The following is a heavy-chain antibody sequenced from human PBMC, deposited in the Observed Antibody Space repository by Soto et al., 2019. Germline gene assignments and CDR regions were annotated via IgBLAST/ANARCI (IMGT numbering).Heavy chain of an antibody. CDR3: ARGRSGDYNWFDP. Sequence: PSETLSLTCSISGDSISSYCWSWIRQPPGKGLEWIGHIYYSGSTNYNPSLKSRVTISVDTSKNQFSLKLSSVTAADTAVYYCARGRSGDYNWFDPWGQGTLVTSPQ. J-gene: IGHJ5*02. V-gene: IGHV4-59*01. CDR1: GDSISSYC. D-gene: IGHD4-17*01. CDR2: IYYSGST.